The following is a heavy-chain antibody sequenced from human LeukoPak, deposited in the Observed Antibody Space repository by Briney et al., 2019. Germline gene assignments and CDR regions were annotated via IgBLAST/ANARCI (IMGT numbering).Heavy chain of an antibody. J-gene: IGHJ4*02. CDR2: VRGSGGTT. CDR1: GFSLSSYA. V-gene: IGHV3-23*01. Sequence: PGGSLRLSCAASGFSLSSYAMSSVRQAPGKGLEWVSVVRGSGGTTYYADSVKSRFTIYRDNSKNTLYLQMNSLRAEDTAVYYCARGITVIVVLDYWGQGTMVTVSS. D-gene: IGHD3-22*01. CDR3: ARGITVIVVLDY.